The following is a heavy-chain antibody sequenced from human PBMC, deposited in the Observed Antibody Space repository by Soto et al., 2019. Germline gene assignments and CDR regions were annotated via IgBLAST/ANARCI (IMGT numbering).Heavy chain of an antibody. Sequence: GGSLRLSCAASGFTFDSFAMTWVRQAPGKGLKWVSAISASGGSTFYADSVKGRFTISRDSSKNTLYLQMNSLRAEDTAVYYCARGAVMPDSWGQGTLVTVSS. CDR2: ISASGGST. V-gene: IGHV3-23*01. D-gene: IGHD3-16*01. CDR1: GFTFDSFA. J-gene: IGHJ5*01. CDR3: ARGAVMPDS.